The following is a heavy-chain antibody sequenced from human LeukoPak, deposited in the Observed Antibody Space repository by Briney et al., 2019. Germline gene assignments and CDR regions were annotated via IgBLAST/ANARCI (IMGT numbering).Heavy chain of an antibody. V-gene: IGHV1-46*01. CDR2: ISPSGGST. D-gene: IGHD4-23*01. Sequence: ASVKVSCKAFGYTFTSNYMHWVRQAPGQGPEWMGVISPSGGSTTYAQKFQGRVTLTRDMSTSTDYLELRSLRSDDTAVYYCARDSGGLILNYWGQGTLVTVSS. CDR1: GYTFTSNY. J-gene: IGHJ4*02. CDR3: ARDSGGLILNY.